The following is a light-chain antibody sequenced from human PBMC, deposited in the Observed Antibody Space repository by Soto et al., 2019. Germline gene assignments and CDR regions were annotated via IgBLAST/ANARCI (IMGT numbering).Light chain of an antibody. V-gene: IGKV3-15*01. J-gene: IGKJ2*01. CDR3: QEYNNWPPMYT. CDR2: GAT. CDR1: QSVSSN. Sequence: ETVMTQSPAILSLSPGERATLSCEASQSVSSNLAWFQQTPGQAPRLLIYGATTRASGVPARFSGSGSGTHFTLTISSLQSEDFAVYYCQEYNNWPPMYTFGQGTKLEI.